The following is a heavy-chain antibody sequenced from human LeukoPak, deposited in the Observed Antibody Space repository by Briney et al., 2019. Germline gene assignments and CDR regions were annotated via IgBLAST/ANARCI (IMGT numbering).Heavy chain of an antibody. J-gene: IGHJ4*02. CDR2: INHSGST. Sequence: KTSETLSLTCAVYIGSFSVYYWSWIRQSPGKGLEWIGEINHSGSTHYNPSLQSPVTISVDTSKNQFSLKLSSVTAADTAVYYCARGRTKYYYDSSGYSDAYYFDYWGQGTLVTVSS. D-gene: IGHD3-22*01. CDR1: IGSFSVYY. V-gene: IGHV4-34*01. CDR3: ARGRTKYYYDSSGYSDAYYFDY.